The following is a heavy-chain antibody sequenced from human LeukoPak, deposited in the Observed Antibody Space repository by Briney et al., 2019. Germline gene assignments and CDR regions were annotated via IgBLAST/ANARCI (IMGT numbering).Heavy chain of an antibody. CDR2: ISSSGSTI. V-gene: IGHV3-11*01. CDR3: ASSTVTTVYYYYGMDV. CDR1: GFTFSDYY. J-gene: IGHJ6*02. D-gene: IGHD4-17*01. Sequence: GGSLRLSCAASGFTFSDYYMSWIRQAPGKGLEWVSYISSSGSTIYYADSMKGRFTISRDNAKNSLYLQMNSLRAEDTAVYYCASSTVTTVYYYYGMDVWGQGTTVTVSS.